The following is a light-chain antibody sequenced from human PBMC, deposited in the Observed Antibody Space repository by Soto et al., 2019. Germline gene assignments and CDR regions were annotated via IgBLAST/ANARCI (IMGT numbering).Light chain of an antibody. CDR3: RSYSLSTAYL. CDR2: EVN. Sequence: QSALTQPASVSGSPGQSITISCTGTSSDVGGYDYVSWYQLHPGKAPKLMVFEVNNRPSGVSYRFSGSKSGNTASLTISGLQPEDEAAYCCRSYSLSTAYLFGTGTKLPVL. J-gene: IGLJ1*01. V-gene: IGLV2-14*01. CDR1: SSDVGGYDY.